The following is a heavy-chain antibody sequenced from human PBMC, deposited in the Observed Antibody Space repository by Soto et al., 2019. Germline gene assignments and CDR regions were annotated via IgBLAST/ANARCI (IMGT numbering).Heavy chain of an antibody. D-gene: IGHD6-19*01. V-gene: IGHV5-51*01. CDR2: IYPGDSDT. Sequence: GESLKISCKGSGYSFTNYWIGWVRQMPGKGLEWMGIIYPGDSDTRYSPSFQGQVTISADKSTNTAYLQWSSLKASDNAMYYCARHFSGWLQGTFDSWGKGTLVTVSS. CDR3: ARHFSGWLQGTFDS. J-gene: IGHJ4*02. CDR1: GYSFTNYW.